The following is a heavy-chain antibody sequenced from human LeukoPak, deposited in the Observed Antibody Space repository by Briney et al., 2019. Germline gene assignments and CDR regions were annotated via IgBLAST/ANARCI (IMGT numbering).Heavy chain of an antibody. CDR2: INPNGGST. Sequence: GASVKVSLTSSGYTFTIYFMHWVRQAPGQGLEWMGIINPNGGSTRYAQKFQGRVTMTRDTSTTTVFIEMSSLRSEDTAVYYCARGIVNGDRLCDYWGEGTLVTVSS. V-gene: IGHV1-46*01. CDR3: ARGIVNGDRLCDY. D-gene: IGHD5-24*01. CDR1: GYTFTIYF. J-gene: IGHJ4*02.